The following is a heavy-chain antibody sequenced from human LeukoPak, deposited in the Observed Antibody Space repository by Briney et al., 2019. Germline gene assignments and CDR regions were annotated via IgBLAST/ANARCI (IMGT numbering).Heavy chain of an antibody. Sequence: ASVKVSCKASGYTFTSYAMHWVRQAPGQRLEWMGWINAGNGNTKYSQKFQGRVTITRDTSARTAYMELSSLRSEDTAVYYCARGSNWNGEGGWFDPWGQGTLVTVSS. CDR1: GYTFTSYA. CDR3: ARGSNWNGEGGWFDP. CDR2: INAGNGNT. D-gene: IGHD1-1*01. J-gene: IGHJ5*02. V-gene: IGHV1-3*01.